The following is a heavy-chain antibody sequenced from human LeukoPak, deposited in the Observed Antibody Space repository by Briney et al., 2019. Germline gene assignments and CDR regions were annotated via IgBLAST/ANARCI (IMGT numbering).Heavy chain of an antibody. J-gene: IGHJ6*02. V-gene: IGHV1-69*13. CDR1: GGTLTNYA. CDR2: VTPIFDTT. Sequence: SLKVSCTTSGGTLTNYAISWVRQAPGQGLEWMGGVTPIFDTTDYAQKFQGRVTITADESTRTAYMELSSLRSEDTAVYYCARDSYCSDTTCLGHYYYGMDVWGQGTTVTVSS. CDR3: ARDSYCSDTTCLGHYYYGMDV. D-gene: IGHD2-2*01.